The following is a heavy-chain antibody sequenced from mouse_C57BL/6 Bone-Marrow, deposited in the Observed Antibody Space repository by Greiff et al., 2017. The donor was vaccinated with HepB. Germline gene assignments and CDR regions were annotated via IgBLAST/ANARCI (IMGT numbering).Heavy chain of an antibody. J-gene: IGHJ2*01. V-gene: IGHV1-14*01. CDR3: ARPGPVYYFDY. Sequence: EVQLVESGPELVKPGASVKMSCKASGYTFTSYVMHWVKQKPGQGLEWIGYIYPYNDGTKYNEKFKGKATLTADTSSSTAYMQLSSLTSEDSAGYYCARPGPVYYFDYWGQGTTLTVSS. CDR2: IYPYNDGT. CDR1: GYTFTSYV.